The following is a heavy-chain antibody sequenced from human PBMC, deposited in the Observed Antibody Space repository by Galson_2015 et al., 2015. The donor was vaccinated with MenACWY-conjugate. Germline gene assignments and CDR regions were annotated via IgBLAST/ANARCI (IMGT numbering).Heavy chain of an antibody. V-gene: IGHV3-7*03. D-gene: IGHD2/OR15-2a*01. Sequence: PGKGLEWVATIKGDGSETYYVDSVKDRFTLSRDNAKNSLYLQMNGLRAEDTAVYYCARPVRIRLSVKVPYYFDHWGQGTLVTVSS. J-gene: IGHJ4*02. CDR3: ARPVRIRLSVKVPYYFDH. CDR2: IKGDGSET.